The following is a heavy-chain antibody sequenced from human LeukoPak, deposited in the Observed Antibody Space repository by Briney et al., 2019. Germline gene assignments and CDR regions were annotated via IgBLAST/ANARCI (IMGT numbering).Heavy chain of an antibody. CDR3: ARPRSRLAWFDP. D-gene: IGHD6-19*01. CDR2: IYSGGST. J-gene: IGHJ5*02. CDR1: GFTVSSDS. V-gene: IGHV3-53*01. Sequence: PGGSLRLSCTVSGFTVSSDSMSWVRQAPGKGLEWVSFIYSGGSTHYSDSVKGRFTISRDNSKNTLYLQMNSLRAEDTAVYYCARPRSRLAWFDPWGQGTLVTVSS.